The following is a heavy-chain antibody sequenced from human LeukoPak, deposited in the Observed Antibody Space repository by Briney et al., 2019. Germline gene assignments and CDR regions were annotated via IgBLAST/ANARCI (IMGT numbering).Heavy chain of an antibody. V-gene: IGHV1-3*01. CDR2: INAGNGNT. CDR3: ARDPPVGATGYFQH. CDR1: GYTFTSYA. Sequence: ASVKVSCKASGYTFTSYAMHWVRQAPGQRLEWMGWINAGNGNTKYSQKFQGRVTITRDTSASTAYMELSSLRSEDTAVYYCARDPPVGATGYFQHWGQGTLVTVSS. J-gene: IGHJ1*01. D-gene: IGHD1-26*01.